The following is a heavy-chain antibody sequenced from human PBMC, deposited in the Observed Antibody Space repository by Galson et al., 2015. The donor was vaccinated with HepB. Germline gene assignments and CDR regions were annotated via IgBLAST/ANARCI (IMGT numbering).Heavy chain of an antibody. J-gene: IGHJ6*02. Sequence: SLRLSCAASGFTFTSYVMSWVRQAPGKGLEWVSVISGSGDRTYYADSVKGRFTISRDNSKNTLYLQMNSLRAEDSAVYYCAKDVVGNTFYYGMDVWGQGTTVTVSS. D-gene: IGHD2-21*01. CDR3: AKDVVGNTFYYGMDV. CDR2: ISGSGDRT. V-gene: IGHV3-23*01. CDR1: GFTFTSYV.